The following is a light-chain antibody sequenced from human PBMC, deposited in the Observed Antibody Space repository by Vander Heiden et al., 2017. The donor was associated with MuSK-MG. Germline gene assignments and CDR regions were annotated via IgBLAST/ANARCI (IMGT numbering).Light chain of an antibody. Sequence: DIQLTQSPSFLSASVGDRVTITCRASQGINNYLAWYQQKPGKAPKLLIYGASTLQSGVPSSFSGSGSGTEFTLTINSLQPEDFATYYCQRVNSYPRTFGQGTKVXIK. J-gene: IGKJ1*01. CDR1: QGINNY. V-gene: IGKV1-9*01. CDR2: GAS. CDR3: QRVNSYPRT.